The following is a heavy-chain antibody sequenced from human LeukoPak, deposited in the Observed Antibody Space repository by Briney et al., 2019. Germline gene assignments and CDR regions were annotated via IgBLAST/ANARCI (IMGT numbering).Heavy chain of an antibody. D-gene: IGHD6-6*01. Sequence: PSETLSLTCAVYGGSFSGYYWSWIRQPPGKGLEWIGEINHSGSTNYNPSLKSRVTISVDTSKNQFSLKLSSVTAADTAVYYCARAGGVYSSSSNGWFDPWGQGTLVTVSS. CDR3: ARAGGVYSSSSNGWFDP. CDR2: INHSGST. V-gene: IGHV4-34*01. J-gene: IGHJ5*02. CDR1: GGSFSGYY.